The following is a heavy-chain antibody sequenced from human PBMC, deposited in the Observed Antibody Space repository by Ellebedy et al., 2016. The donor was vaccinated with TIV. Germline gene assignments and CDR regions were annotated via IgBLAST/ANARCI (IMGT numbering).Heavy chain of an antibody. Sequence: MPSETLSLTCTVSGGSISSGDYHWTWIRQPPRKGLEWIATINHFGNTYYNPSLKSRVAISVDNSKNQFSLILNSVTAADTAVYYCAKYGSGSYLNAYRFHYYYYGMDVWGQGTTVTVSS. CDR3: AKYGSGSYLNAYRFHYYYYGMDV. CDR2: INHFGNT. V-gene: IGHV4-39*01. J-gene: IGHJ6*02. D-gene: IGHD3-10*01. CDR1: GGSISSGDYH.